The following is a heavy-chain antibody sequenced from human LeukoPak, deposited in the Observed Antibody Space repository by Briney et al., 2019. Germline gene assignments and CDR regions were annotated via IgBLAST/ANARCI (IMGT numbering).Heavy chain of an antibody. CDR3: AKDHWYYYDSSGYSSFDY. D-gene: IGHD3-22*01. CDR1: GFSFSSYA. V-gene: IGHV3-23*01. CDR2: ISGSGGIT. J-gene: IGHJ4*02. Sequence: PGDSLRLSCEASGFSFSSYAMGWVRQAPGKGLVWVTAISGSGGITYYADSVKGRFTISRDNSKNTLYLQMNSLRAEDTAVYYCAKDHWYYYDSSGYSSFDYWGQGTLVTVSS.